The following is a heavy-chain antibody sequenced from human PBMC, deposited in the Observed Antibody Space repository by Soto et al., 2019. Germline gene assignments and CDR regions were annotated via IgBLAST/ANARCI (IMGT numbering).Heavy chain of an antibody. V-gene: IGHV3-30-3*01. D-gene: IGHD3-22*01. CDR2: ITHEGFNT. CDR3: AREAYYYDSNGFGGLSYSGIDP. Sequence: GGSLRLSCAASEFSISAYAMYWVRQAPGKGLEWVAVITHEGFNTYYADPVKGRFTISRDNSKNTLDLQMTSLTTEDTAVYYCAREAYYYDSNGFGGLSYSGIDPWGQGTTVTVSS. J-gene: IGHJ6*02. CDR1: EFSISAYA.